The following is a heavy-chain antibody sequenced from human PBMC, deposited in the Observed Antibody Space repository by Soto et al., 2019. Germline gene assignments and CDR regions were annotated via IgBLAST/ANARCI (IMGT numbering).Heavy chain of an antibody. CDR3: ARDCTGGSCYSRYDY. V-gene: IGHV1-3*01. D-gene: IGHD2-15*01. CDR1: GDTFTSYA. Sequence: QVQLVQSGAEVKKPGASVKVSCKASGDTFTSYAIHWVRQAPGQRLEWMGWINAGNGNTRYSEKFQGRVTITRDTSASTAYMELSSLISEDTAVYYCARDCTGGSCYSRYDYWGQGTLVTVSS. CDR2: INAGNGNT. J-gene: IGHJ4*02.